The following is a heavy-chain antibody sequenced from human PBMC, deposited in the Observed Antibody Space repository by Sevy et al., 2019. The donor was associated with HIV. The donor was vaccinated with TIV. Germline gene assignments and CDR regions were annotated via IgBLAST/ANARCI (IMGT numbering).Heavy chain of an antibody. V-gene: IGHV3-49*03. Sequence: GGSLRLSCTASGFTFGDYAMSWFRQAPGKGLEWVGYIRSKAYGGTTEYAASVKGRFTISREDSKSMAYLQMNSLKTEDTAVYYCTRVWLQFLDAFDIWGQGTMVTVSS. CDR2: IRSKAYGGTT. CDR1: GFTFGDYA. J-gene: IGHJ3*02. CDR3: TRVWLQFLDAFDI. D-gene: IGHD5-12*01.